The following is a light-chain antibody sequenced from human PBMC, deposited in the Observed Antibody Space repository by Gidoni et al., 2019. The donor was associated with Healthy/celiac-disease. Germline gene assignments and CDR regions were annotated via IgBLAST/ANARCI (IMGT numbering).Light chain of an antibody. CDR1: QSVLYSSNNKNY. Sequence: IVMTQSPDPLPVALGERATINCKSSQSVLYSSNNKNYLAWYQQKPGQPPKLLIYWESTRESGVPDRFRGSGSGTDFTLTISSLQAEDVAVYYCQQYYSTSWTFGQGTKVEIK. J-gene: IGKJ1*01. V-gene: IGKV4-1*01. CDR2: WES. CDR3: QQYYSTSWT.